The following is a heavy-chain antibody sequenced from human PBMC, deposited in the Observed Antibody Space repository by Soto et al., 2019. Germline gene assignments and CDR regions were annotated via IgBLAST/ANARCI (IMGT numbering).Heavy chain of an antibody. CDR1: GFTFSSYS. Sequence: GGSLRLSCAASGFTFSSYSMNWVRQAPGKGLEWVSYISSSSSTIYYADSVKGRFTISRDNAKNSLYLQMNSLRDEDTAVYYCARAGSGSYTYYYYGMDVWGQGTTVTVSS. J-gene: IGHJ6*02. D-gene: IGHD1-26*01. CDR2: ISSSSSTI. CDR3: ARAGSGSYTYYYYGMDV. V-gene: IGHV3-48*02.